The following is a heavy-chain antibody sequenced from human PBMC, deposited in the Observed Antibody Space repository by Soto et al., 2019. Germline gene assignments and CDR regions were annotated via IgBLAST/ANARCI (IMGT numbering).Heavy chain of an antibody. CDR1: GFTFSNDW. CDR3: AIVLAAADSL. Sequence: EVQLVESGGGLVQPGGPLRLSCSASGFTFSNDWMHWVRQAPGKGLEWVANIKQDGSEKYYLDSVKGRFTISRDNAKSSLYLQMNSLSAEDTAVYYCAIVLAAADSLWGQGTLVTVSS. CDR2: IKQDGSEK. D-gene: IGHD6-13*01. V-gene: IGHV3-7*01. J-gene: IGHJ4*02.